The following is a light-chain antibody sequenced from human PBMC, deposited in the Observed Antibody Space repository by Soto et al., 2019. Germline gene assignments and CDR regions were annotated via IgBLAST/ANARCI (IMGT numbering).Light chain of an antibody. Sequence: DIVMSQSPDSLAVSLGERATIDCKSSQSLLYNSSNRNYLAWYQQKPGQPPKLLIHWASTRESGVPDRFSGSGSGTDFTLTISSLRAEDVALYYCQQYLITPPTFGQGTKVEIK. CDR2: WAS. CDR1: QSLLYNSSNRNY. J-gene: IGKJ1*01. CDR3: QQYLITPPT. V-gene: IGKV4-1*01.